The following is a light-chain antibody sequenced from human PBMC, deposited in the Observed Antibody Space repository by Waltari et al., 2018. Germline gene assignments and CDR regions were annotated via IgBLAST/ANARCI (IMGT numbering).Light chain of an antibody. J-gene: IGLJ2*01. V-gene: IGLV3-1*01. CDR2: QDS. CDR1: KLGDKY. CDR3: QAWDSSTVV. Sequence: SYELTQPPSVSVSPGQTASITCSVDKLGDKYASWYQQKPGQSPVLVIYQDSKRPSGIPERFSGSNSGNTATLTISGTQAMDEADYYCQAWDSSTVVFGGGTKLTVL.